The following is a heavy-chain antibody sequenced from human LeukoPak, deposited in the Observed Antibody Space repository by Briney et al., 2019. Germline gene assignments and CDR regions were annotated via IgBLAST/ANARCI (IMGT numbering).Heavy chain of an antibody. CDR1: GGSFSGYY. CDR2: INHSGST. V-gene: IGHV4-34*01. D-gene: IGHD6-13*01. CDR3: ARVAPTGYSSSWYNAFDI. Sequence: SETLSLTCAVYGGSFSGYYWSWIRQPPGKGLEWIGEINHSGSTNYNPSLKSRVTISVDTSKNQFSLKLSSVTAAGTAVYYCARVAPTGYSSSWYNAFDIWGQGTMVTVSS. J-gene: IGHJ3*02.